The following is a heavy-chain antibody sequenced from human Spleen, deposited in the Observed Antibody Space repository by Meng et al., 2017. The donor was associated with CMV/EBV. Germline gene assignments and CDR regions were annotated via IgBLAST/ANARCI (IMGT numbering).Heavy chain of an antibody. V-gene: IGHV1-2*02. CDR2: INPNSGVK. D-gene: IGHD1-26*01. Sequence: ASVKVSCTASGYTFTDYYLHWVRQAPGQGLEWMGWINPNSGVKRYAQKFQGRVTMTRDTSSSTAYMDLNRLRSDDTAMYYCARGFEWELPHFDCWGQGTPVTVSS. CDR3: ARGFEWELPHFDC. CDR1: GYTFTDYY. J-gene: IGHJ4*02.